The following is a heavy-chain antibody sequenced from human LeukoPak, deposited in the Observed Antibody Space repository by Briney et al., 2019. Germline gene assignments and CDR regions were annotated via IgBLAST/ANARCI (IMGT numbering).Heavy chain of an antibody. J-gene: IGHJ4*02. CDR2: IRSKAYGGTT. Sequence: GRSLRLSCTASGFTFGDYAMSWFRQAPGKGLEWVGFIRSKAYGGTTEYAASVKGRFTISRDDSKSIAYLQMNRLKTEDTAVYYCTSTASTVTTMGYYFDYWGQGTLVTVSS. V-gene: IGHV3-49*03. CDR3: TSTASTVTTMGYYFDY. D-gene: IGHD4-17*01. CDR1: GFTFGDYA.